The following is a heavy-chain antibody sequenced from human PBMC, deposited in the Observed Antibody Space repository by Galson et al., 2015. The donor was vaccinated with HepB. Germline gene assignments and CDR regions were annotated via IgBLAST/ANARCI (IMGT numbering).Heavy chain of an antibody. CDR2: INGRGSTR. D-gene: IGHD3-16*01. J-gene: IGHJ5*02. CDR1: GFIFRHHA. Sequence: SLRLSCAGSGFIFRHHAMAWIRQAPGKGLEWVSSINGRGSTRSYSDALKGRFSISRDNSKDTVFLQMDNLSPEDTAVYYCVKEGAWFGGDWFDPWGQGALVTVS. V-gene: IGHV3-23*01. CDR3: VKEGAWFGGDWFDP.